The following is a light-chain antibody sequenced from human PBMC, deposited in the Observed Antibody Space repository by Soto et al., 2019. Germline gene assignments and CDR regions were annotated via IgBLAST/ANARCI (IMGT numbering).Light chain of an antibody. CDR1: SSDVGGYNY. CDR3: SSYTSSSTLYV. V-gene: IGLV2-14*01. J-gene: IGLJ1*01. CDR2: DVS. Sequence: QSALTQPASVSGSPGQSITISCTGTSSDVGGYNYVSWYQQHPGKVPKLMIYDVSNRPSGVSNRFSGSKSGNTASLTISGIQAEDEDDYYCSSYTSSSTLYVFGTGTKVTVL.